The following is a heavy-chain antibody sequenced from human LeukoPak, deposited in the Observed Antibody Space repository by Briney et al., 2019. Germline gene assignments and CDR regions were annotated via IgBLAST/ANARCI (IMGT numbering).Heavy chain of an antibody. J-gene: IGHJ4*02. V-gene: IGHV4-34*01. D-gene: IGHD6-13*01. Sequence: SEALSLTCAVYGGSFSGYYWSWIRQPPGKGLEWIGEINHSGSTNYNPSLKSRVTISVDTSKNQFSLKLSSVTAADTAVYYCARALYSSSWYVYWGQGTLVTVSS. CDR3: ARALYSSSWYVY. CDR2: INHSGST. CDR1: GGSFSGYY.